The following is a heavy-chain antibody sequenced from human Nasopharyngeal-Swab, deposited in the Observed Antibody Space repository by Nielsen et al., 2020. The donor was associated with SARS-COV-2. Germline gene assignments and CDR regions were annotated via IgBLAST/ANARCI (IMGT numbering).Heavy chain of an antibody. V-gene: IGHV4-59*08. D-gene: IGHD3-3*01. CDR1: GGSISGHY. CDR3: ARGGTSPYDS. CDR2: IYYSGST. J-gene: IGHJ5*02. Sequence: GSLRLSCTVSGGSISGHYWSWIRLLPGKGLEWIGYIYYSGSTNYNPSLESRVTISVDTSKNQFSLKLNSVTAADTAVYYCARGGTSPYDSWGQGTLVTVSS.